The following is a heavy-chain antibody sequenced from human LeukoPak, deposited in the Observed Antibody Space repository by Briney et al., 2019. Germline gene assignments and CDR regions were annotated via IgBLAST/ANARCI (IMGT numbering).Heavy chain of an antibody. D-gene: IGHD1-1*01. CDR3: ASSLKTDYYYMDV. V-gene: IGHV5-51*01. CDR1: GYSFTSYW. CDR2: IYPGDSDT. J-gene: IGHJ6*03. Sequence: GESLKISRKGSGYSFTSYWIGWVRQMPGKGLEWMGIIYPGDSDTRYSPSFQGQVTISADKSISTAYLQWSSLKASDTAMYYCASSLKTDYYYMDVWGKGTTVTVSS.